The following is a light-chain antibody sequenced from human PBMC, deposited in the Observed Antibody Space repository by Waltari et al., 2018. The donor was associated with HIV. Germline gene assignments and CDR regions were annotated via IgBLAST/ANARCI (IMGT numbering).Light chain of an antibody. CDR3: AAWDDSPNGLWV. CDR1: SSNIGRNT. Sequence: QSVLTQPPSVSGTHGQRVTISCSGASSNIGRNTVNWFQPLPGTAPKLLIDTDNQRPAGVPDRFSGSKSGTSASLAISALQSEDGADDFCAAWDDSPNGLWVFGGGTKLTV. V-gene: IGLV1-44*01. J-gene: IGLJ3*02. CDR2: TDN.